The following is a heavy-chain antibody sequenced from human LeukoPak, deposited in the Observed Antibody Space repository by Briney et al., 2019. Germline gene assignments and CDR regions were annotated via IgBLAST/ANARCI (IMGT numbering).Heavy chain of an antibody. J-gene: IGHJ4*02. CDR1: GFTFSGSP. Sequence: PGGSLRLSCAASGFTFSGSPIHWVRQASGKGLEWVGRIGSKANNFPTAYAASVKGRFTVSRDDSKNTAYLQMNSLKTEDTAVYYCTRAVAAADFSPGYWGQGTLVTVSS. CDR2: IGSKANNFPT. V-gene: IGHV3-73*01. CDR3: TRAVAAADFSPGY. D-gene: IGHD6-13*01.